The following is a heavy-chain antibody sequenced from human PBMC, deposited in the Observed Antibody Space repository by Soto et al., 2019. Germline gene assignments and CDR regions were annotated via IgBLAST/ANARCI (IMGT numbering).Heavy chain of an antibody. D-gene: IGHD3-3*01. J-gene: IGHJ6*02. Sequence: GGSLRLSCAASGFTFSNAWMNWVCQAPGKGLEWVGRIKSKTDGGTTDYAAPVKGRFTISRDDSKNTLYLQMNSLKTEDTAVYYCAFLEWLYHGMEVWGQGTTVTVSS. CDR1: GFTFSNAW. CDR2: IKSKTDGGTT. V-gene: IGHV3-15*07. CDR3: AFLEWLYHGMEV.